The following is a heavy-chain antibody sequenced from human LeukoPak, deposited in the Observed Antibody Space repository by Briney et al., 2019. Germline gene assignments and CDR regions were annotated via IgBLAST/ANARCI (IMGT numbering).Heavy chain of an antibody. CDR1: GGSFSGYY. CDR3: ARAHYDFWSGRNWFDP. D-gene: IGHD3-3*01. Sequence: NPSETLSLTCAVYGGSFSGYYWSWIRQPPGKGLEWIGEINHSGSTNYNPSLKSRVTISVDTSKNQFSLKLSSVTAADTAVYYCARAHYDFWSGRNWFDPWGQGTLVTVSS. J-gene: IGHJ5*02. V-gene: IGHV4-34*01. CDR2: INHSGST.